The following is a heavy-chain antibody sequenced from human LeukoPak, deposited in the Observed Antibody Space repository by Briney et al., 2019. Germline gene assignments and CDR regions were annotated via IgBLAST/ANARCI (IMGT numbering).Heavy chain of an antibody. Sequence: SGGSLRLSRTASGFTFGDYAMSWVRQAPGKGLEWVGFIRSKAYGGTTEYAASVKGRFTISRDDSKSIAYLQMNSLKTEDTAVYYCTRADSSGYLRDRRGYYYYYYGMDVWGQGTTVTVSS. CDR1: GFTFGDYA. J-gene: IGHJ6*02. CDR3: TRADSSGYLRDRRGYYYYYYGMDV. CDR2: IRSKAYGGTT. D-gene: IGHD3-22*01. V-gene: IGHV3-49*04.